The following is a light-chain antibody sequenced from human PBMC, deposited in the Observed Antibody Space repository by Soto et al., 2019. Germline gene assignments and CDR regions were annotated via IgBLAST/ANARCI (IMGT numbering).Light chain of an antibody. Sequence: QAVVTQPPSVSGSPGQRVTIPCTGGGSNSGVGYKVHWYQQLPGTAPKLLIDAHTNRPSGVPDRFSASTSSTSASLAITGLQAEDEADYSCQSYDSTLSGSRVFGGGTKVTVL. CDR1: GSNSGVGYK. J-gene: IGLJ3*02. CDR2: AHT. V-gene: IGLV1-40*01. CDR3: QSYDSTLSGSRV.